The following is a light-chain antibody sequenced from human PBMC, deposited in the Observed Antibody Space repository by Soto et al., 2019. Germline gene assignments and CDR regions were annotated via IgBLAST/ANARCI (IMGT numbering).Light chain of an antibody. Sequence: VMTQSPDSLAVSLGEGATIDCKSSQSVLYSSNNKNYLAWYQQKPGQPPKLLIYWASTRESGVPDRFSGSGSGTDFTLTISSLQAEDVSVYYCQQYYSIPPTFGQGTNVEIK. CDR2: WAS. CDR1: QSVLYSSNNKNY. J-gene: IGKJ1*01. CDR3: QQYYSIPPT. V-gene: IGKV4-1*01.